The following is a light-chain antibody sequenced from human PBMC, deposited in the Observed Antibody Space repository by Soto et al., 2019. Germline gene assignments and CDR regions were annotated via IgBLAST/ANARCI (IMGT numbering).Light chain of an antibody. CDR1: QGVGRF. J-gene: IGKJ4*01. V-gene: IGKV3-11*01. CDR2: DAS. Sequence: EIVLTQSPATLSLSTGERAALSCRASQGVGRFLAWYQQKPGQAPRRLIYDASNRATGIPARFSGSGSETDFTLAIDNLEPEDFAVYYCQQRGGWPLTFGGGTKVEIK. CDR3: QQRGGWPLT.